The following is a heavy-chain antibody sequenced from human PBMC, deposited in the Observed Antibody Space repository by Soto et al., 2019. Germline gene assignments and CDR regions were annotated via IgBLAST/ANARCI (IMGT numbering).Heavy chain of an antibody. CDR3: ARGQQLVPPTWYFDL. CDR2: IYYNECT. Sequence: SQTMSLTCTVSGASISSQYWSWIRHPPGKGLEWIGYIYYNECTNYNPSINIRVTLSVEPSKNQFSLKLWSVSAADLAEYYCARGQQLVPPTWYFDLWGSGTLVTVSS. D-gene: IGHD6-13*01. CDR1: GASISSQY. J-gene: IGHJ2*01. V-gene: IGHV4-59*11.